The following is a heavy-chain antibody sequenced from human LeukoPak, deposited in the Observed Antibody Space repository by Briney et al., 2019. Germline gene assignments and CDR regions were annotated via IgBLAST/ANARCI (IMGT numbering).Heavy chain of an antibody. CDR2: IYPGDSDT. Sequence: GESLQISGKGSGYRFTSYWIGWVRQMPGKGLEWMGIIYPGDSDTRYSPSFQGLVTISADKSISTAYLQWSSLKASDTAMYYCARHEDLGSVDYWGQGTLVTVSS. V-gene: IGHV5-51*01. D-gene: IGHD5/OR15-5a*01. CDR1: GYRFTSYW. J-gene: IGHJ4*02. CDR3: ARHEDLGSVDY.